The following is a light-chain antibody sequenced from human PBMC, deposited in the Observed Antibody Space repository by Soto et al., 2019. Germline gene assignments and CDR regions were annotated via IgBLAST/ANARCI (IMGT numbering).Light chain of an antibody. V-gene: IGKV3-20*01. Sequence: EIVLTQSPGNLSLSPGERATLSCRASQTVVSNNFAWYQQKPGQAPRLLIYGTSSWATGIPDRFSGSGSGTDFTLTISRLEPADFAVYYCQQYGSSPYTFGQGTKLEIK. J-gene: IGKJ2*01. CDR3: QQYGSSPYT. CDR1: QTVVSNN. CDR2: GTS.